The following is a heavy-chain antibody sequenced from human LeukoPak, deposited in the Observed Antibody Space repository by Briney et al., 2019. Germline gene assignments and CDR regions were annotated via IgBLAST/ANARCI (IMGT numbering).Heavy chain of an antibody. V-gene: IGHV4-39*01. Sequence: PSETLSLTCTVSGCSISSSSNYWGWIRQPPGKGLEWIGSIYYSGSTYYNPSLKSRVTISVDTSKNQFSLKLTSVTAADTAVYYCARHGHHGDHDYWGQGTLVTVSS. CDR1: GCSISSSSNY. D-gene: IGHD2-21*02. CDR2: IYYSGST. CDR3: ARHGHHGDHDY. J-gene: IGHJ4*02.